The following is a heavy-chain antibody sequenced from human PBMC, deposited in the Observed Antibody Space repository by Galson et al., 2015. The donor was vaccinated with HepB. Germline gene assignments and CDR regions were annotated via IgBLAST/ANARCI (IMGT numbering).Heavy chain of an antibody. CDR3: ARITPGYYFYYAMDV. CDR1: GGTFSSYG. J-gene: IGHJ6*02. D-gene: IGHD2-15*01. CDR2: IIPIFGTT. Sequence: SCKASGGTFSSYGVSWVRQAPGQGLEWMGTIIPIFGTTHYAQRFQGRVKITADTSTSTAFMELSSLRSEDTAVYYCARITPGYYFYYAMDVWGQGTTVTVSS. V-gene: IGHV1-69*06.